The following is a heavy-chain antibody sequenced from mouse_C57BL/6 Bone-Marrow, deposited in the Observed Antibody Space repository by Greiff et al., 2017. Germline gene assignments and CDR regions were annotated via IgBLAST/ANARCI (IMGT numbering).Heavy chain of an antibody. Sequence: EVQLQQSGAELVRPGASVKLSCTASGFTIKDDYMHWVKQRPEQGLEWIGWIEPENGDTEYDSNVQGKGTITAATSSNPAYLQLSSLTSEDTAVYYCTTVHYYGSSHWYFDVWGTGTTVTVSS. CDR3: TTVHYYGSSHWYFDV. CDR2: IEPENGDT. D-gene: IGHD1-1*01. J-gene: IGHJ1*03. CDR1: GFTIKDDY. V-gene: IGHV14-4*01.